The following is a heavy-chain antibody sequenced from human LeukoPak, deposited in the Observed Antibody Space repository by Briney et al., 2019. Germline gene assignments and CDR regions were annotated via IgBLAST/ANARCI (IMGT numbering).Heavy chain of an antibody. V-gene: IGHV3-23*01. CDR3: ASERYGSGSYYTDAFDI. CDR2: ISGSGGST. Sequence: GGSLRLSCAASGFTFSSYAMSWVRQAPGKGLEWVSAISGSGGSTYYTDSVKGRFAASRDNSKNTLYLQMNSLRAEDTAVYYCASERYGSGSYYTDAFDIWGQGTMVTVSS. CDR1: GFTFSSYA. J-gene: IGHJ3*02. D-gene: IGHD3-10*01.